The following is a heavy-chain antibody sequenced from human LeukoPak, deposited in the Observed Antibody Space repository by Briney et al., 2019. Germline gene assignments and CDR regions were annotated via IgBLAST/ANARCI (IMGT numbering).Heavy chain of an antibody. Sequence: GGSLRLSCAASGFTFDDYAMHWVRQAPGKGLEWVSGISPSGGITYYTDSVKGRFTISRDNSKNTLYLQMNSLRAEDTAVYYCAKDRSQLLILNWFDPWGQGTLVTVSS. CDR3: AKDRSQLLILNWFDP. CDR2: ISPSGGIT. J-gene: IGHJ5*02. D-gene: IGHD1-26*01. CDR1: GFTFDDYA. V-gene: IGHV3-23*01.